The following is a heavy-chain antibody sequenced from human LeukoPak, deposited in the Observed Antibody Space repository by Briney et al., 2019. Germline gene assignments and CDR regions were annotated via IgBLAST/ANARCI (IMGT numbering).Heavy chain of an antibody. CDR2: IRQDGSET. CDR3: AREFIVVADLDY. J-gene: IGHJ4*02. CDR1: GFTFSAYW. V-gene: IGHV3-7*01. Sequence: PGGSLRLSCAASGFTFSAYWMSWVRQAPGKGLEWVANIRQDGSETYYADSAKGRFTISRDNAKNSLYLQMNSLRAEDTAVYYCAREFIVVADLDYWGQGTLVTVSS. D-gene: IGHD2-21*01.